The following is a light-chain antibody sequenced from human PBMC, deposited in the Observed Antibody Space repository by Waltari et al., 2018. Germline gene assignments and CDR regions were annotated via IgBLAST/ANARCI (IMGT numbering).Light chain of an antibody. CDR2: GAS. V-gene: IGKV3D-15*01. CDR1: QSVSNS. CDR3: QQNSNWPLT. Sequence: EIVMTQSPATLSLSPGERATLSCRASQSVSNSLAWYQQKPGQAPRLLIYGASSRATGIPDRFSGSGSGTEFTLTISSLEPEDVAVYYCQQNSNWPLTFGGGTKVEIK. J-gene: IGKJ4*01.